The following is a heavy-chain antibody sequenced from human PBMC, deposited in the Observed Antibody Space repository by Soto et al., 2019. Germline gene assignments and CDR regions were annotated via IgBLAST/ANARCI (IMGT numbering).Heavy chain of an antibody. Sequence: SETLSLTCTVSGGSISSYYWSWIRQPPGKGLEWIGYIYYSGSTNYNPSLKSRVTISVDTSKNQFSLKLSSVTAADTAVYYCAIFYSNYEAGWFDSWGQGTLVPVSS. CDR3: AIFYSNYEAGWFDS. D-gene: IGHD4-4*01. CDR2: IYYSGST. V-gene: IGHV4-59*01. J-gene: IGHJ5*01. CDR1: GGSISSYY.